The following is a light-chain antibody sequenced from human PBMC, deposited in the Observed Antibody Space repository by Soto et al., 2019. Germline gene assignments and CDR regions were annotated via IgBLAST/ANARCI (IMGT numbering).Light chain of an antibody. CDR1: QSVGSS. CDR2: DAS. CDR3: QQRSNWCT. J-gene: IGKJ5*01. V-gene: IGKV3-11*01. Sequence: VLTQSPATLSLFPGERATLSCRASQSVGSSFAWYQHKPGQAPRLLLYDASNRAAGIPARFSGSGSGTDFTLTISSLEPEDFAVYYCQQRSNWCTFGLGTRLEIE.